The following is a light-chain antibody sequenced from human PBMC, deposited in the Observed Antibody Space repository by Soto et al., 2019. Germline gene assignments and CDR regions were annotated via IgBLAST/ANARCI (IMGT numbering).Light chain of an antibody. J-gene: IGLJ2*01. CDR3: QVWDSDTVV. V-gene: IGLV3-9*01. Sequence: SYELTQPLSVSVALGQTARITCGENNIGSKNVHWYQQKPGQAPVLVIYRDDYRPSGIPARFSGSNSGTTATLTISRAQAGDEADYYCQVWDSDTVVFGGGTKLTVL. CDR1: NIGSKN. CDR2: RDD.